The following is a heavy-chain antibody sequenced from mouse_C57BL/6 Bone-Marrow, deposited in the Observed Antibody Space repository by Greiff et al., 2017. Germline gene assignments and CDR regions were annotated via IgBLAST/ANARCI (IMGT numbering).Heavy chain of an antibody. CDR3: TTCYFDV. CDR2: IDPENGDT. V-gene: IGHV14-4*01. CDR1: GFNIKDDY. J-gene: IGHJ1*03. Sequence: EVQLQQSGAELVRPGASVKMSCTASGFNIKDDYMHWVKQRPEQGLEWIGWIDPENGDTEYASKFQGKATITADTSSTTAYLQLRSLTSEDSAVSYCTTCYFDVCGRGTTVTVSS.